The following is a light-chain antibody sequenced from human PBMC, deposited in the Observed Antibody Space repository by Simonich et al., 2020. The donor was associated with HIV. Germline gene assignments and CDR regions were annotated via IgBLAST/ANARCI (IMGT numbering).Light chain of an antibody. J-gene: IGLJ3*02. CDR1: SGHSTYA. Sequence: QIVLPHSPSASASLGASVQLPCTLSSGHSTYAIAWHQQLPEKGPRFVMKVNNDGSHNKGDGIPERFSGSSSGAERYLTISSLQSEDEADYYCQTWGSGIQVFGGGTKLTVL. V-gene: IGLV4-69*01. CDR2: VNNDGSH. CDR3: QTWGSGIQV.